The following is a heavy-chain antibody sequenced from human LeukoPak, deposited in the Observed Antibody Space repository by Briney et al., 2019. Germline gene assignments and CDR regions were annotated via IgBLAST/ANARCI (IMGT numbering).Heavy chain of an antibody. CDR3: ARYIYDFWSGYYSLGHQGPFDI. CDR1: GYTFTGYY. CDR2: INPNSGGT. J-gene: IGHJ3*02. D-gene: IGHD3-3*01. Sequence: GASVKVSCKASGYTFTGYYMHWVRQAPGQGREWMGWINPNSGGTNYAQKFQGRVTMTRDTSISTAYMELSRLRSDDTAVYYCARYIYDFWSGYYSLGHQGPFDIWGQRTMVTVSS. V-gene: IGHV1-2*02.